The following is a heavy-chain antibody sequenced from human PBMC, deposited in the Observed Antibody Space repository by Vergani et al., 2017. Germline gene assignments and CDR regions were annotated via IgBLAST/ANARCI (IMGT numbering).Heavy chain of an antibody. D-gene: IGHD3-22*01. CDR3: AKDYDSSGPDS. CDR1: GFTFSSYG. Sequence: QVQLVESGGGVVQPGRSLRLSCAASGFTFSSYGIHWVRQAPGKGLEWVAVISYDGSNTYYADSVKGRFTISRENSKNTLYLQMNSLRAEDTAVYYCAKDYDSSGPDSWGQGTLVTASS. J-gene: IGHJ4*02. CDR2: ISYDGSNT. V-gene: IGHV3-30*18.